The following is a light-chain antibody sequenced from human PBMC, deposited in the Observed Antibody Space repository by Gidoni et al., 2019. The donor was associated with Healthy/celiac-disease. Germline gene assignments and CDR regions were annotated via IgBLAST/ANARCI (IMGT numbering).Light chain of an antibody. V-gene: IGLV8-61*01. Sequence: QTVVTQEPSFSVSPGGTVTLTCGLSSGSVSTSYYPSWYQQTPGQAPRTLIYSTNTRSSGAPDRFSGSILGNKAALTITGAQADDESDYYCVLYMGSGSWVFGGGTKLTVL. J-gene: IGLJ3*02. CDR2: STN. CDR3: VLYMGSGSWV. CDR1: SGSVSTSYY.